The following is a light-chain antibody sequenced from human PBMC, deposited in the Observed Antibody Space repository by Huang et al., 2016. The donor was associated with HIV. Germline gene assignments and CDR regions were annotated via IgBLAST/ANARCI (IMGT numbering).Light chain of an antibody. CDR2: GAS. V-gene: IGKV3-15*01. CDR1: QSVSSN. Sequence: EIVMTQSPATLSVSPGESATLSCRASQSVSSNLSWYQQKPGQAPRLLIYGASTRATGFPARISGSGYGTEFTLTISSLQSEDFAVYYCQQYNDWPPVTFGGGTKVEIK. CDR3: QQYNDWPPVT. J-gene: IGKJ4*01.